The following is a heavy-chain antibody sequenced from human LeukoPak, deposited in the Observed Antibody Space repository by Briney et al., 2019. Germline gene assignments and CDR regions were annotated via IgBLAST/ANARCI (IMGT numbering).Heavy chain of an antibody. CDR3: ARDTLGYQLPINWSDP. J-gene: IGHJ5*02. D-gene: IGHD2-2*01. V-gene: IGHV1-2*02. Sequence: GASVKVSCKASGYTFTGYYMHWVRQAPGQGLEWMGWINPNSGGTNYAQKFQGRVTMTRDTSISTAYMELSRLRSDDTAVYYCARDTLGYQLPINWSDPWGQGTLVTVSS. CDR1: GYTFTGYY. CDR2: INPNSGGT.